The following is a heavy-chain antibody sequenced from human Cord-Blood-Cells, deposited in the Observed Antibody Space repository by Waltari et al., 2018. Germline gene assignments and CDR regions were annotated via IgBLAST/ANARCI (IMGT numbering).Heavy chain of an antibody. J-gene: IGHJ4*02. CDR2: ISYDGSNK. CDR1: GFTFSSYG. Sequence: QVQLVESGGGVVQPGRSLRLSCAASGFTFSSYGMHWVRQAPGKGLEWVAVISYDGSNKYYADAVKGRFTISRDNSKNTLYLQMNSLRAEDTAVYYCAKDWGGYENSDYWGQGTLVTVSS. D-gene: IGHD3-16*01. CDR3: AKDWGGYENSDY. V-gene: IGHV3-30*18.